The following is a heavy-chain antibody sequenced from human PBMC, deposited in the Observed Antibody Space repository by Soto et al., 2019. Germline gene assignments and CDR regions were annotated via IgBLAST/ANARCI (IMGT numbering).Heavy chain of an antibody. J-gene: IGHJ3*02. Sequence: QVQLVQSGIEVKNPGASVKVSCKASGYAFTIFGISWVRQAPGQGLEWMGWTVANNGYTKYAQNLQGRVTLIPDRATSTGYMELRSLMYYDTAVYYCARCSGGTCYAAYSFDIWCQGTMVTVAS. CDR1: GYAFTIFG. D-gene: IGHD2-15*01. CDR2: TVANNGYT. CDR3: ARCSGGTCYAAYSFDI. V-gene: IGHV1-18*01.